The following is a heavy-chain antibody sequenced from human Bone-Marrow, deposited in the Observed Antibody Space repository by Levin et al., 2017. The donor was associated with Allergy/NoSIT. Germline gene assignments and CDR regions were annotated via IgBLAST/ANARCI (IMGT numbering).Heavy chain of an antibody. V-gene: IGHV4-39*01. CDR1: GGSIGSSSYY. CDR2: IYDSGST. Sequence: SETLSLTCTVSGGSIGSSSYYWGWMRQPPGMGREGIGSIYDSGSTYYNPSLKSRVTIPVDTSKNQFSLKLSSVTAEDTAVYYCARPRLSGSSEYPNWFDPCGQGTLVTVSS. D-gene: IGHD1-26*01. CDR3: ARPRLSGSSEYPNWFDP. J-gene: IGHJ5*02.